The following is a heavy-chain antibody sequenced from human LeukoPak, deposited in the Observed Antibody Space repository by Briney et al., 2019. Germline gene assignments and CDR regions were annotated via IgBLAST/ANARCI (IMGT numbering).Heavy chain of an antibody. V-gene: IGHV4-39*01. CDR2: IYYSGST. Sequence: SETLSLTCTVSGGSISSSSYYWGWIRQPPGKGLEWIGSIYYSGSTYYNPSLKSRVTISVDTSKNQFSLKLSSVTAADTAVYYCARHRGVYGSGSYFDYWGQGTLVTVSS. CDR1: GGSISSSSYY. D-gene: IGHD3-10*01. J-gene: IGHJ4*02. CDR3: ARHRGVYGSGSYFDY.